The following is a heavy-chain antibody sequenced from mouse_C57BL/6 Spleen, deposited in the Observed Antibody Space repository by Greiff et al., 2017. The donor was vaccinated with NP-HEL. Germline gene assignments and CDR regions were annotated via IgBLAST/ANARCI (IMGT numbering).Heavy chain of an antibody. CDR1: GFTFTDYY. Sequence: EVKLMESGGGLVQPGGSLSLSCAASGFTFTDYYMSWVRQPPGKALEWLGFIRNKANGYTTEYSASVKGRFTISRDNSQSILYLQMNALRAEDSATYYCASLKNYFDYWGQGTTLTVSS. V-gene: IGHV7-3*01. CDR3: ASLKNYFDY. D-gene: IGHD1-3*01. CDR2: IRNKANGYTT. J-gene: IGHJ2*01.